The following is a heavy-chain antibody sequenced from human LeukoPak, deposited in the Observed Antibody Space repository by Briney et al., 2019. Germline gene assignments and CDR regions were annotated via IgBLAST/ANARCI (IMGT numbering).Heavy chain of an antibody. D-gene: IGHD6-19*01. Sequence: GGSLRLSCAASGFTFSSYAMSWVRQAPGKGLEWVSAISGSDGSTYYADSVKGRFTISRDNAKNTLYLQMNSLRAEDTAVYYCAREVYSSGWSSFDYWGQGTLVTVSS. V-gene: IGHV3-23*01. CDR2: ISGSDGST. CDR3: AREVYSSGWSSFDY. J-gene: IGHJ4*02. CDR1: GFTFSSYA.